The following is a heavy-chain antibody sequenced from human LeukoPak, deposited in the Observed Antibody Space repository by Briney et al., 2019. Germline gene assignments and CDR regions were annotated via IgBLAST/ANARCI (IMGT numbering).Heavy chain of an antibody. CDR3: AREVYSYFNY. D-gene: IGHD4-11*01. CDR2: ISSSSSYT. CDR1: GFSLSAYY. J-gene: IGHJ4*02. V-gene: IGHV3-11*05. Sequence: GGSLRLSCVASGFSLSAYYMSWIRQAPGKGLEWVSYISSSSSYTDYADSVKGRFTISRDNAKNSLYLQMNSLRAEDTAVYYCAREVYSYFNYWGQGTLVTVSS.